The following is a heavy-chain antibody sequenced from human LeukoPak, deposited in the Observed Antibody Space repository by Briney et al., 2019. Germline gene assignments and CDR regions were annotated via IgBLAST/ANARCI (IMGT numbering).Heavy chain of an antibody. D-gene: IGHD1-26*01. CDR1: GFTLSTYA. V-gene: IGHV3-23*01. CDR3: AKYSGDYFGDY. CDR2: TSSSDAGT. J-gene: IGHJ4*02. Sequence: QSGGSLRLSCAASGFTLSTYAMSWVRQTPGKGLEWVAATSSSDAGTYHADSVRGRFTISRDNSKNTLYLQMNSLRVEDTAIYYCAKYSGDYFGDYWGQGNLVTVSS.